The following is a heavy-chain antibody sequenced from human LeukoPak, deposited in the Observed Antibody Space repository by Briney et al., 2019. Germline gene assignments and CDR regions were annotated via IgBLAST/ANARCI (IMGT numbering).Heavy chain of an antibody. Sequence: PSETLSLTCAVYGGSFSSYYWSWIRQPPGKGLEWIGYIYYSGSTNYNPSLKSRVTISVDTSKNQFSLKLSSVTAADTAVYYCAALHCSSTSCYIDYWGQGTLVTVSS. CDR1: GGSFSSYY. D-gene: IGHD2-2*02. CDR2: IYYSGST. CDR3: AALHCSSTSCYIDY. J-gene: IGHJ4*02. V-gene: IGHV4-59*08.